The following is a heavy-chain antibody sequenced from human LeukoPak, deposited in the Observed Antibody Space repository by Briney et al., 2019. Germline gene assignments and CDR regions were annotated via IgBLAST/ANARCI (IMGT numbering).Heavy chain of an antibody. CDR2: ISGSGGST. Sequence: GGSLRLSCAASGFTFSSYAMTWVRQAPGKGLEWVSAISGSGGSTYYADSVKGRFTISRDNSKNTLYLQMNSLRAEDTAIYYCAKDYSTXWWFHYWGQXXXXXVSS. CDR1: GFTFSSYA. CDR3: AKDYSTXWWFHY. V-gene: IGHV3-23*01. D-gene: IGHD6-13*01. J-gene: IGHJ4*02.